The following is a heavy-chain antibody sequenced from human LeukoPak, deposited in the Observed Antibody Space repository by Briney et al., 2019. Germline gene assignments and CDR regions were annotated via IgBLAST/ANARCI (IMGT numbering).Heavy chain of an antibody. CDR2: INAGNGST. V-gene: IGHV1-3*01. Sequence: GASVKVSCKASGYTFTSYAMHWVRQAPGQRLEWMGWINAGNGSTKYSQKFQGRVTITRDTSASTAYMELSSLRSEDTAVYYCAREGQLGWFDPWGQGTLVTVSS. J-gene: IGHJ5*02. D-gene: IGHD1-1*01. CDR1: GYTFTSYA. CDR3: AREGQLGWFDP.